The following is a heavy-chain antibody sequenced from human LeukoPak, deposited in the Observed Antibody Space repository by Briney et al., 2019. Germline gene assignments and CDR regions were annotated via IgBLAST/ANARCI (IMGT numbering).Heavy chain of an antibody. CDR1: GASISISY. V-gene: IGHV4-4*07. D-gene: IGHD6-13*01. J-gene: IGHJ4*02. Sequence: SETLSLTCTVSGASISISYLSWIRQPAGRGLEWIGRIYNSGITNYNPSLKSRVTMSVDTSKSQFSLKLSSVTSADTAVYYCAKEGAAPGPDFDYWGQGILVTVSS. CDR2: IYNSGIT. CDR3: AKEGAAPGPDFDY.